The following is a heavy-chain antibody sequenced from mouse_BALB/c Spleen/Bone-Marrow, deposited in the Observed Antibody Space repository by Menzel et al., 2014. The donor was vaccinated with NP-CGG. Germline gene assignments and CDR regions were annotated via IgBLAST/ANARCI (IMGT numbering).Heavy chain of an antibody. V-gene: IGHV14-3*02. D-gene: IGHD4-1*01. CDR2: IDPANGNT. CDR1: GFNIKDTY. Sequence: EVKLVESGAELVKPGASVKLSCTASGFNIKDTYMHWVKQRPEQGLEWIGRIDPANGNTKYDPKFQGKATITADTSSNTAYLRLSSLTSEDTAVYYCARWEYYAMDYWGQGTSVTGSS. CDR3: ARWEYYAMDY. J-gene: IGHJ4*01.